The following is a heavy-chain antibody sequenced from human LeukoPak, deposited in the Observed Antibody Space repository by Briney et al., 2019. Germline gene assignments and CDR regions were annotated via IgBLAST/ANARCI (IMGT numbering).Heavy chain of an antibody. D-gene: IGHD5-24*01. CDR1: GFAFSSSW. CDR3: TLAGNYRFDY. J-gene: IGHJ4*02. Sequence: PGGSLRPSCAGSGFAFSSSWMHWVRQTPGKGLVWVSRMNSDGTTTDYADSVKGRFTISRDNARNTLYLQLNSLTVEDTAVYYCTLAGNYRFDYWGQGTLVTVSP. V-gene: IGHV3-74*01. CDR2: MNSDGTTT.